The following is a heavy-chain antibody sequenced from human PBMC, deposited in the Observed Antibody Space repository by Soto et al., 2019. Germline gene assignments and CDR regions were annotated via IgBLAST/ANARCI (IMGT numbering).Heavy chain of an antibody. CDR2: IYYSGST. Sequence: SETLSLTCTVSGASISSYYWSWIRQPPRKGLEWIGYIYYSGSTNYNPSLNSRVTISVDTSKNQFSLKLSSVTAADTAVYYCARHDLTGYFPDYWGQGTLVTVSS. D-gene: IGHD3-9*01. CDR1: GASISSYY. CDR3: ARHDLTGYFPDY. V-gene: IGHV4-59*08. J-gene: IGHJ4*02.